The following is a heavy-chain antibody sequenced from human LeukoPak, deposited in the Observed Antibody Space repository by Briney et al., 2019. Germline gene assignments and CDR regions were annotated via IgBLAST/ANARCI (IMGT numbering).Heavy chain of an antibody. CDR1: GFTFGSYA. CDR2: ISGSGGST. CDR3: AKDLRDYGDYVGCFDY. V-gene: IGHV3-23*01. Sequence: GGSLRLSYAASGFTFGSYAMSWVRQAPGKGLEWVSAISGSGGSTYYADSVKGRFTISRDNSKNTLYLQMNSLRAEDTAVYYCAKDLRDYGDYVGCFDYWGQGTLVTVSS. J-gene: IGHJ4*02. D-gene: IGHD4-17*01.